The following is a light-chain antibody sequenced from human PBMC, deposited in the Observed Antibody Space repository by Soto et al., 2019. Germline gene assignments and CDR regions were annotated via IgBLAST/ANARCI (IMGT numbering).Light chain of an antibody. V-gene: IGKV3-15*01. CDR1: QHVGNN. CDR2: GAS. J-gene: IGKJ5*01. CDR3: QQFEEWTMIT. Sequence: EIVMTQSPATPSVSPGESVVLACRASQHVGNNVARYQQKPGQGHRPLFSGASVRATAVPATFSASGYGTAFTLSIVRVRSEELATYYWQQFEEWTMITFGQETRL.